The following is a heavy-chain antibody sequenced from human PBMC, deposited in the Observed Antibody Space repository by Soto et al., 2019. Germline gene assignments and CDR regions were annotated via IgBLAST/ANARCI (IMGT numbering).Heavy chain of an antibody. CDR1: GFIFSNYG. D-gene: IGHD6-19*01. V-gene: IGHV3-30*18. Sequence: GGSLRLSCAGSGFIFSNYGIHWVRQAPGKGLEWVAVISYDGSYKYYTDSVKGRFTISRDNSKNTLFLQMNSLRSEDTAVYYCAKDILKGTVAGTFSHAPWGQGTLVTVSS. CDR3: AKDILKGTVAGTFSHAP. J-gene: IGHJ5*02. CDR2: ISYDGSYK.